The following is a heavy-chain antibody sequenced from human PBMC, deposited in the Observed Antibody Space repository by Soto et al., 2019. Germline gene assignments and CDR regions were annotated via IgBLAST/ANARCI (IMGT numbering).Heavy chain of an antibody. CDR1: GGSISSYY. CDR2: IYYSGST. D-gene: IGHD5-18*01. Sequence: QVQLQESGPGLVKPSETLSLTCTVSGGSISSYYWSWIRQPPGKGLEWIGYIYYSGSTNYNPSLKRRVTISVDTSKNQFSLKLSSVTAADTAVYYCARDLTPSGYSYGALMGYWGQGTLVTVSS. V-gene: IGHV4-59*01. J-gene: IGHJ4*02. CDR3: ARDLTPSGYSYGALMGY.